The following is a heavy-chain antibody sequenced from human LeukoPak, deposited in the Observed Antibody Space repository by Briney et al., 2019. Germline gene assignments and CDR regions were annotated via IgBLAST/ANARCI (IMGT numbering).Heavy chain of an antibody. V-gene: IGHV3-30*03. CDR2: ISYDGSNK. D-gene: IGHD6-13*01. CDR1: GFTFSSYG. J-gene: IGHJ4*02. Sequence: GGSLRLSCAASGFTFSSYGMHWVRQAPGKGLEWVAVISYDGSNKYYADSVKGRFTISRDNSKNTLYLQMNSLRAEDTAVYYCATGSVRYSASWYSQEGDYWGQGTLVTVSS. CDR3: ATGSVRYSASWYSQEGDY.